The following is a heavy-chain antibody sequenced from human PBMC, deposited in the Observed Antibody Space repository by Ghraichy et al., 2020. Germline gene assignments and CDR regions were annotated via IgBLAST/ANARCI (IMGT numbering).Heavy chain of an antibody. V-gene: IGHV4-4*02. CDR1: GDSISSTTW. CDR3: ARQTHGVFVMGV. CDR2: IYQSGT. J-gene: IGHJ6*02. D-gene: IGHD6-13*01. Sequence: SETLSLTCGVFGDSISSTTWWCFVRQPPGKLLGRMGDIYQSGTNYNPSLKSRVAMTLDNSMNQLSLKLSSVTAADTAVYYCARQTHGVFVMGVWGRGTTVAVS.